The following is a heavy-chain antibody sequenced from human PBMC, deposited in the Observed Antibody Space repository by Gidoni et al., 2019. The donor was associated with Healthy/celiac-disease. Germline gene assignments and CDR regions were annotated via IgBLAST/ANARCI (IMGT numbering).Heavy chain of an antibody. V-gene: IGHV4-39*07. CDR1: GGSISSSSYY. J-gene: IGHJ6*02. D-gene: IGHD2-15*01. Sequence: QLQLQESGPGLVKPSETLSLTCTVSGGSISSSSYYWGWIRQPPGKGLEWIGSIYYSGSTYYNPSLKSRVTISVDTSKNQFSLKLSSVTAADTAVYYCARSYCSGGSCYRTSYYYYGMDVWGQGTTVTVSS. CDR3: ARSYCSGGSCYRTSYYYYGMDV. CDR2: IYYSGST.